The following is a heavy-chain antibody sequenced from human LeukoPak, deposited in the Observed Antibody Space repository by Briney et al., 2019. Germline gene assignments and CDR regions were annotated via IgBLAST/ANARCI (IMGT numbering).Heavy chain of an antibody. Sequence: PGRSLRLSCAASGFTLDDYAMHWVRPAPGKGLEWVSGISWNSVNIGYADSVKGRFTISRDNAKNSLYLQMNSLRAEDMALYYCAKGTMMVVAVGDYFDYWGQGTLVTVSS. D-gene: IGHD3-22*01. J-gene: IGHJ4*02. CDR3: AKGTMMVVAVGDYFDY. V-gene: IGHV3-9*03. CDR2: ISWNSVNI. CDR1: GFTLDDYA.